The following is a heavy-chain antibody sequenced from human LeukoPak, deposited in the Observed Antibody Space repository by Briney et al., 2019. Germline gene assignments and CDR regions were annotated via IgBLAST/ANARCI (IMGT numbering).Heavy chain of an antibody. CDR3: ARVRYSSSWSFDY. J-gene: IGHJ4*02. V-gene: IGHV1-69*13. CDR1: GGTFSSYA. D-gene: IGHD6-13*01. Sequence: SVKVSCKASGGTFSSYAISWVRQAPGQGLEWMGGIIPIFGTANYAQKFQGRVTITADESTSTAYMELSSLRSEDTAVYYCARVRYSSSWSFDYWGQGTLVTVSS. CDR2: IIPIFGTA.